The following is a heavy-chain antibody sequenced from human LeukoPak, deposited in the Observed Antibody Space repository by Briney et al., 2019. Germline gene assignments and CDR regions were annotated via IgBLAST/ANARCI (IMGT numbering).Heavy chain of an antibody. CDR3: ARVITAPTHYYYYYMDV. J-gene: IGHJ6*03. Sequence: GGSLRLSSAASGFTFSSYSMNWVRQAPGKGLEWVSYISSSSSTIYYADSVKGRFTISRDNAKNSLYLQMNSLRAEDTAVYYCARVITAPTHYYYYYMDVWGKGTTVTVSS. CDR1: GFTFSSYS. D-gene: IGHD2-21*01. V-gene: IGHV3-48*01. CDR2: ISSSSSTI.